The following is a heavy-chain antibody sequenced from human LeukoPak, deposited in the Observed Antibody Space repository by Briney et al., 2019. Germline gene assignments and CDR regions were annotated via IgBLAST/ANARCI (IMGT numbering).Heavy chain of an antibody. CDR3: ARGRGTTVTKAFDI. J-gene: IGHJ3*02. V-gene: IGHV4-30-2*01. CDR2: IYHTGST. Sequence: SETLSLTCAVSGGSISSGGYSWSWIRQPPGQGLEWIAYIYHTGSTFYNASLKSRVTISVDRSKNQFSLKLSSVTAADTAVYYCARGRGTTVTKAFDIWGQGTMVTVSS. CDR1: GGSISSGGYS. D-gene: IGHD4-17*01.